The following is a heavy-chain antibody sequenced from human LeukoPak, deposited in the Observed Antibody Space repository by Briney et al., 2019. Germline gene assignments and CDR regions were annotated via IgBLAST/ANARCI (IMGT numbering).Heavy chain of an antibody. CDR2: IYHSGST. CDR1: GDSITSSYW. CDR3: ARVGTAALNILDY. V-gene: IGHV4/OR15-8*01. D-gene: IGHD1/OR15-1a*01. J-gene: IGHJ4*02. Sequence: SETLSLTCDVSGDSITSSYWWAWIGQPPGKGLEWVGEIYHSGSTNYNPSLGSRVTISLDTSKNRFSLFLNSVTAADTAVYFCARVGTAALNILDYWGQGTLVTVSS.